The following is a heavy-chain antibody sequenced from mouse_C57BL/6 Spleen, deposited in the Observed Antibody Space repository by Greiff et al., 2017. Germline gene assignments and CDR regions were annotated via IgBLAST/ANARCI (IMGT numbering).Heavy chain of an antibody. D-gene: IGHD3-2*02. V-gene: IGHV1-63*01. J-gene: IGHJ4*01. CDR1: GYTFTNYW. CDR3: ARGSGPYYAMDY. CDR2: IYPGGGYT. Sequence: QVQLQQSGAELVRPGTSVKMPCKASGYTFTNYWIGWAKQRPGHGLEWIGDIYPGGGYTNYNEKFKGKATLTADKSSSTAYMQFSSLTSEDSAIYYCARGSGPYYAMDYWGQGTSVTVSS.